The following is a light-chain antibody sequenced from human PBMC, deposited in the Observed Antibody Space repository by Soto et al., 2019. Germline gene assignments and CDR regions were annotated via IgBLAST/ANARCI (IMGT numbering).Light chain of an antibody. CDR2: EGS. J-gene: IGLJ3*02. CDR1: SSDVGSYNL. Sequence: QSALTQPASVSGSPGQSITISCTGTSSDVGSYNLVSWYQQHPGKAPKLMIYEGSKRPSGVSNRFSGSKSGNTAFLTISGLQAEDEADYYCCSYAGSNWVFGGGTKVTVL. CDR3: CSYAGSNWV. V-gene: IGLV2-23*01.